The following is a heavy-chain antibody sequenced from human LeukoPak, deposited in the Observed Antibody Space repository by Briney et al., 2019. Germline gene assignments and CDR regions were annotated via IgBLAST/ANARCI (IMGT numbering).Heavy chain of an antibody. J-gene: IGHJ4*02. CDR2: IGTGSSYK. CDR1: GFTFRSYS. V-gene: IGHV3-21*01. CDR3: ASGVIIATASSLDY. Sequence: GGSLRLSRAASGFTFRSYSMKWVRQAPGKGLEWVSSIGTGSSYKNYVDSVRGRFTISRDNAKNSLYLQMNSLRAEDTAVYYCASGVIIATASSLDYWGQGTLVTASS. D-gene: IGHD6-13*01.